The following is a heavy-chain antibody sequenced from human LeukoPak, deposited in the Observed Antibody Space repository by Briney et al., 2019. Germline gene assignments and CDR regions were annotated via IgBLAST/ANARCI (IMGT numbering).Heavy chain of an antibody. J-gene: IGHJ4*02. Sequence: ASVKVSCKVSGYTLRELSIHWLRQAPGKGLEWMGGFIPEKGEAVYTQKFQGRVTLTEDTSSDTAYMELSGLRSEDTAVYYCARDRGVPAVFDYWGRGTLVTVSS. D-gene: IGHD3-10*01. CDR3: ARDRGVPAVFDY. CDR1: GYTLRELS. V-gene: IGHV1-24*01. CDR2: FIPEKGEA.